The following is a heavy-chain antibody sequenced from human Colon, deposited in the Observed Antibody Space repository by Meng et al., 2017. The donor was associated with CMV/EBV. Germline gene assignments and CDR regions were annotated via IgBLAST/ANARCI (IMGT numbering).Heavy chain of an antibody. Sequence: SETLSLTCTVSGASVSSGSYYWSWIRQPPGKGLEWIGYIFHTGITKYNPSLKSRVTISLDTSKNQFSLKLSSVTAADTAVYYCARAQTKYSSSSGGYYYYGMDVWGQGTTVTVSS. J-gene: IGHJ6*02. CDR1: GASVSSGSYY. CDR2: IFHTGIT. CDR3: ARAQTKYSSSSGGYYYYGMDV. V-gene: IGHV4-61*01. D-gene: IGHD6-6*01.